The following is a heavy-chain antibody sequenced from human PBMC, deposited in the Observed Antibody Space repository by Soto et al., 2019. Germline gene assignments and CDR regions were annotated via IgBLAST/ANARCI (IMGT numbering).Heavy chain of an antibody. Sequence: EVQLLESGGGLVQPGGSLRLSCAASGFTFSSYAMSWVRQAPGKGLEWVSTISGSGGNAYYADSVKGRYTISRDNSKNTLHLQRTSLRADDTPVYYCTKDGASGSYPPYYYYDMDVWGQGTTVTVFS. J-gene: IGHJ6*02. CDR1: GFTFSSYA. CDR2: ISGSGGNA. V-gene: IGHV3-23*01. CDR3: TKDGASGSYPPYYYYDMDV. D-gene: IGHD1-26*01.